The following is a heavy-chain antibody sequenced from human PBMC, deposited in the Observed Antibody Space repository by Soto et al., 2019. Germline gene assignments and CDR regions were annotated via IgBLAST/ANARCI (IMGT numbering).Heavy chain of an antibody. CDR2: ISAYNGNT. V-gene: IGHV1-18*01. Sequence: ASVKVSCKASGYTFTSCGISWVRQAPGQGLEWMGWISAYNGNTNYAQKLQGRVTMTTDKSKNQFSLKLKSVTAADTAVYFCARTGKFYYYDNSGLPFDPWGQGTLVTVSS. J-gene: IGHJ5*02. CDR1: GYTFTSCG. CDR3: ARTGKFYYYDNSGLPFDP. D-gene: IGHD3-22*01.